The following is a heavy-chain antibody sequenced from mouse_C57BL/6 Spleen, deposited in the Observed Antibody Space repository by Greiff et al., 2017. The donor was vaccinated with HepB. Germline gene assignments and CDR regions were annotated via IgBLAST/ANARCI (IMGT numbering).Heavy chain of an antibody. CDR3: ARAPYYYGSSPFAY. CDR2: IYPGDGAT. J-gene: IGHJ3*01. D-gene: IGHD1-1*01. V-gene: IGHV1-80*01. CDR1: GYAFSSYW. Sequence: QVQLQQSGAELVKPGASVKISCKASGYAFSSYWMNWVKQRPGKGLEWIGQIYPGDGATNYNGKFKGKATLTADKSSSTAYMQLSSLTSEDSAVYFCARAPYYYGSSPFAYWGQGTLVTVSA.